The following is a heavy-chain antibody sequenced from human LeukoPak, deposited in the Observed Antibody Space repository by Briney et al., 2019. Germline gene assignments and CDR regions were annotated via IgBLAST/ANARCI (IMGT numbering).Heavy chain of an antibody. V-gene: IGHV1-2*02. Sequence: ASVKVSCNASGYTFTGYYMHWVRQAPGQGLEWMGWIYPNTGATKYAQKFQGRVTMTRDTSISTAYMELSGLRSDDTAVYYCGTLLSNGPFDYWGQGSLVTVSS. CDR1: GYTFTGYY. J-gene: IGHJ4*02. CDR3: GTLLSNGPFDY. CDR2: IYPNTGAT.